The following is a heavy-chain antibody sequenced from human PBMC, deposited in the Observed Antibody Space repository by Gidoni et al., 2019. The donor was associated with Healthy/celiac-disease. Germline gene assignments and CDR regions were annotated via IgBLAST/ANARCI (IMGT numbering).Heavy chain of an antibody. J-gene: IGHJ6*02. CDR3: ARAESSGYSPYSYYYYGMDV. D-gene: IGHD3-22*01. CDR1: GGTFSSYA. Sequence: QVQLVQSGAEVKKPGSSVKVSCKASGGTFSSYAISWVRQAPGQGLEWMGGIIPIFGTANYAQKFQGRVTITADESTSTAYMELSSLRSEDTAVYYCARAESSGYSPYSYYYYGMDVWGQGTTVTVSS. V-gene: IGHV1-69*01. CDR2: IIPIFGTA.